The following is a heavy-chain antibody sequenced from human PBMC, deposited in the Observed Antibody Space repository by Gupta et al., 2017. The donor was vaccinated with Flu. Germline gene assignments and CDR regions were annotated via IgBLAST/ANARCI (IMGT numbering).Heavy chain of an antibody. J-gene: IGHJ4*02. V-gene: IGHV4-39*01. D-gene: IGHD6-19*01. CDR3: ARLPYSSGWYRYFDY. Sequence: WGWIRQPPGKGLEWIGSIYYSGSTYYNPSLKSRVTISVDTSKNQFSLKLSSVTAADTAVYYCARLPYSSGWYRYFDYWGQGTLVTGSP. CDR2: IYYSGST.